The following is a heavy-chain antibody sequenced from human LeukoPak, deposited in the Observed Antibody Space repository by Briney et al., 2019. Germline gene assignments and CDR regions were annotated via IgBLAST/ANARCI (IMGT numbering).Heavy chain of an antibody. V-gene: IGHV1-46*01. Sequence: GASVTVSCKASGYTFTSYYMHWVRQAPGQGLEWMGIINPSGGSTSYAQKFQGRVTMTRDTSTSTVYMELSSLRSEDTAVYYCARDLCHILTGYFTPLNCPFDPWGQGTLVTVSS. CDR1: GYTFTSYY. J-gene: IGHJ5*02. CDR2: INPSGGST. D-gene: IGHD3-9*01. CDR3: ARDLCHILTGYFTPLNCPFDP.